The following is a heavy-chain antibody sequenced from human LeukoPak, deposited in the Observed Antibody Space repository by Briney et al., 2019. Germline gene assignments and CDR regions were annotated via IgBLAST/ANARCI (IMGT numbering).Heavy chain of an antibody. V-gene: IGHV4-39*01. Sequence: PSETLSLTCTVSGGSLSSSTYYWGWIRQPPGKGLEWIGSIHYSGTTYYNPSLKSRVTMFVDTSNNRFSLKLTSVTAADTAVFYCARHTVGSLGWDKSDFWGRGTLVTVSS. D-gene: IGHD6-19*01. CDR1: GGSLSSSTYY. CDR3: ARHTVGSLGWDKSDF. J-gene: IGHJ4*02. CDR2: IHYSGTT.